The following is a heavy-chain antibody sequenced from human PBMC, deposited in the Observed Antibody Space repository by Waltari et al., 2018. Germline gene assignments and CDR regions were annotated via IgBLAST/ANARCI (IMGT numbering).Heavy chain of an antibody. Sequence: QVQLQESGPGLVKPSQTLSLTCTVSGGSISSGSSYWSWIRQPAGKGLEWIGYIYTSGSTNYNPSLKSRVTISVDTSKNQFSLKLSSVTAADTAVYYCARARMVQGVIEAFDIWGQGTMVTVSS. J-gene: IGHJ3*02. CDR2: IYTSGST. CDR1: GGSISSGSSY. D-gene: IGHD3-10*01. V-gene: IGHV4-61*09. CDR3: ARARMVQGVIEAFDI.